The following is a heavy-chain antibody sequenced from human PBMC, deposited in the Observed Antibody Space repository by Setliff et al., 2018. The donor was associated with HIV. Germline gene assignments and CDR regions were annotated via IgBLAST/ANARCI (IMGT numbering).Heavy chain of an antibody. CDR3: ARGRNYGSPYFYYMDV. CDR2: IDHTGST. D-gene: IGHD3-10*01. V-gene: IGHV4-34*01. J-gene: IGHJ6*03. CDR1: GGSFSGYY. Sequence: KPSETLSLTCAVYGGSFSGYYWSWIRQPPGKGLEWLGEIDHTGSTNHNLSLKSRITMSADPSKNQFSLKVRSVIAADTALYYCARGRNYGSPYFYYMDVWATGTTVTVSS.